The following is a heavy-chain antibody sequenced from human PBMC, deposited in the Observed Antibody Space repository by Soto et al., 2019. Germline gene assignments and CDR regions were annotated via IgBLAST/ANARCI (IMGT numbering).Heavy chain of an antibody. Sequence: EVQLVESGGSLVQPGGSLRLSCAASEFSVSSKYMTWVRQAPGQGLECVSVIYSGGNTYYADTVKGRFTISRDNSKNTLYLQMNNVRAEDTAVYYCARRHFYGSDWGQGTLVTVSS. CDR2: IYSGGNT. V-gene: IGHV3-66*04. J-gene: IGHJ4*02. D-gene: IGHD3-10*01. CDR1: EFSVSSKY. CDR3: ARRHFYGSD.